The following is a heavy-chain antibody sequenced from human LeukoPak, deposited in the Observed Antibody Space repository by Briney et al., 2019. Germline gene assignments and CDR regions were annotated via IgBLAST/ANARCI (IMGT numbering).Heavy chain of an antibody. CDR2: MNPNSGNT. V-gene: IGHV1-8*01. D-gene: IGHD3-10*01. CDR1: GYTFTSYD. J-gene: IGHJ5*02. Sequence: ASVKVSCKASGYTFTSYDVNWVRQATGQGLEWMGWMNPNSGNTGYAQKFQGRVTMTRNTSISTAYMELSSLRSEDTAVYYCARDGSGSGSYLSWFDPWGQGTLVTVSS. CDR3: ARDGSGSGSYLSWFDP.